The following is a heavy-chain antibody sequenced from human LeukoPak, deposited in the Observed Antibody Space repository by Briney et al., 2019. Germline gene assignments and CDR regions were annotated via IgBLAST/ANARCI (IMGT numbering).Heavy chain of an antibody. Sequence: GGSLRLSCAASGFTVSSNYMSWVRQAPGKGLEWVSFISGSGSSIYYADSMKGRFTISRDNAKNSLYLQMNSLRAEDTAIYYCARVFWFGELFYWGQGTLVTVSS. CDR1: GFTVSSNY. J-gene: IGHJ4*02. CDR3: ARVFWFGELFY. V-gene: IGHV3-11*04. CDR2: ISGSGSSI. D-gene: IGHD3-10*01.